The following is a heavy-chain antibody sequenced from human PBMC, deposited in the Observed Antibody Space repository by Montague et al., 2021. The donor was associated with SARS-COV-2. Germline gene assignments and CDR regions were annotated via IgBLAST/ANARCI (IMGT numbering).Heavy chain of an antibody. J-gene: IGHJ4*02. CDR1: GFTFGIYA. D-gene: IGHD3-10*01. Sequence: SLRLSCAASGFTFGIYAMSWVRQAPGKGLDWVSGLSGSGGITYYADSVKGRFTISRDNSKNTLFLHMNSLRAEDTAVYYCAKVRTAYFSGAGSFDFDYWGQGGLVTVSS. V-gene: IGHV3-23*01. CDR2: LSGSGGIT. CDR3: AKVRTAYFSGAGSFDFDY.